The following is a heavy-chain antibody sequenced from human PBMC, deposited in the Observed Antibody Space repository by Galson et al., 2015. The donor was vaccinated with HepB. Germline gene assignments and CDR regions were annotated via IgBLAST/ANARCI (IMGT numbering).Heavy chain of an antibody. D-gene: IGHD3-22*01. V-gene: IGHV3-23*01. CDR1: GFTFGSYA. Sequence: SLRLSCAASGFTFGSYAMNWVRQAPGKGPEWVSAISDGGGSTYYADSVRGWFTISRDNSKNTLYLQMNSLRPEDTAVYYCAIQASGYYAPFDYWGQGTLVTVSS. CDR3: AIQASGYYAPFDY. J-gene: IGHJ4*02. CDR2: ISDGGGST.